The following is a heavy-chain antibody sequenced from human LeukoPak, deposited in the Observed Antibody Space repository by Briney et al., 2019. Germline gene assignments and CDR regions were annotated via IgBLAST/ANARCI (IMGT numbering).Heavy chain of an antibody. CDR3: ARETRSYCDY. D-gene: IGHD1-14*01. J-gene: IGHJ4*02. V-gene: IGHV1-2*02. CDR1: GYSFTVYH. CDR2: INPNSGAT. Sequence: ASVKVSCKASGYSFTVYHLHWVRQAPGQGLEWMGWINPNSGATNYAQKFQGRVTMTRDTSLITAYMELSRLRSDDTAVYYCARETRSYCDYWGQGTLVTVSS.